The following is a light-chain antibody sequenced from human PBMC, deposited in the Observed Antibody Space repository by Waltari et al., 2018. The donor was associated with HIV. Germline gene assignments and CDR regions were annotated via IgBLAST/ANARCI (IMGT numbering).Light chain of an antibody. CDR1: SSNIGKNY. J-gene: IGLJ1*01. CDR3: GTWDSVLSAYL. V-gene: IGLV1-51*01. CDR2: DNK. Sequence: QSVLTPPPSVSAAPGEKVTISCSGSSSNIGKNYVSWYQQFPGTAPKLPIYDNKKRPSAAPDRVSGSKAGSSATLDITGLQTGDEADYFCGTWDSVLSAYLFGDGTKVTVL.